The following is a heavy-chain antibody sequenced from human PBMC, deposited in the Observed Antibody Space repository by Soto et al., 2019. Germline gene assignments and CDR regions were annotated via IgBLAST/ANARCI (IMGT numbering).Heavy chain of an antibody. CDR3: ARRGSGYGEADYYMDV. J-gene: IGHJ6*03. D-gene: IGHD5-12*01. Sequence: SQTLSLTCTVSGGSLSSYYWSWIRQPPGKGLEWIGYIYYSGSTNYNPSLKSRVTISVDTSKNQFSLKLSSVTAADTAVYYCARRGSGYGEADYYMDVWGKGTTVTVSS. V-gene: IGHV4-59*08. CDR2: IYYSGST. CDR1: GGSLSSYY.